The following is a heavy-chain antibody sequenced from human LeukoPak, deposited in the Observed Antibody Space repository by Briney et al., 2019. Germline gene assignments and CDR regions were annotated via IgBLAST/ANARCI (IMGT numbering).Heavy chain of an antibody. D-gene: IGHD3-16*01. V-gene: IGHV3-30*04. CDR3: ASGEGAY. CDR1: GFTFSSYA. Sequence: GGSLRLSCAASGFTFSSYAMHWVRQAPGKGLEWVAVISYDGSNKYYADSVKGRFTISRDNSKNTLYLQMNSLRAEDTAVYYCASGEGAYWGQGTLVTVSS. J-gene: IGHJ4*02. CDR2: ISYDGSNK.